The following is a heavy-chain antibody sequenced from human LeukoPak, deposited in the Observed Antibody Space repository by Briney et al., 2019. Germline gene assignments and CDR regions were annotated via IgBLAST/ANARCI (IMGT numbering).Heavy chain of an antibody. CDR3: ARDQYSGHWYYALDI. CDR1: GFTFSSYE. CDR2: ISSSGSII. V-gene: IGHV3-48*03. J-gene: IGHJ3*02. Sequence: PGGSLRLSCAASGFTFSSYEMNWVRQAPGKGLEWVSYISSSGSIIYYADSVKGRFTISRDNAKNSLYLQMNGLRDEDTAVYYCARDQYSGHWYYALDIWGQGTMVTVSS. D-gene: IGHD6-19*01.